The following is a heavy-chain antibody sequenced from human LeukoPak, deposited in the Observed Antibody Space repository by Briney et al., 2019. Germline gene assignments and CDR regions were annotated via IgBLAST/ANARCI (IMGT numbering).Heavy chain of an antibody. CDR1: GFTFTSYS. J-gene: IGHJ4*02. Sequence: GGSLRLSCAASGFTFTSYSISWVRQAPGKGLEWVSSINSRSSYIYYADSVKGRFTISRDNAKNSIYLQMNSLRAEDTAVYYCARDCYGDSSSDYWGQGTLVTVS. V-gene: IGHV3-21*01. D-gene: IGHD4-17*01. CDR3: ARDCYGDSSSDY. CDR2: INSRSSYI.